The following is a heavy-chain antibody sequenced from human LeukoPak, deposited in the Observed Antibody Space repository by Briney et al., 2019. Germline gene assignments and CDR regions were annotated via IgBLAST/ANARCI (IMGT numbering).Heavy chain of an antibody. CDR1: GFTFSSYA. CDR3: AKGRYYYDSSDAFDI. J-gene: IGHJ3*02. V-gene: IGHV3-23*01. CDR2: ISGRGGST. D-gene: IGHD3-22*01. Sequence: GGSLRLSCAASGFTFSSYAMSWVCQAPGKGLEWVSAISGRGGSTYYADSVKGRFTISRDNSKNTLYLRMNSLRAEDTAVYYCAKGRYYYDSSDAFDIWGQGTMVTVSS.